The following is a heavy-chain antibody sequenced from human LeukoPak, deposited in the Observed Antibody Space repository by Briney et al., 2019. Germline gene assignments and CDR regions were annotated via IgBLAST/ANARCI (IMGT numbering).Heavy chain of an antibody. CDR1: GFTFHDYA. Sequence: GGSLRLSCAASGFTFHDYAMHWVRQAPGKGLEWVSGISENGGSIGYADSVKGRFTISRDNAKSSLNLQMNSLRAEDTALYYCAKDSGYDPAIDYWGQGILVTVSS. J-gene: IGHJ4*02. V-gene: IGHV3-9*01. D-gene: IGHD5-12*01. CDR3: AKDSGYDPAIDY. CDR2: ISENGGSI.